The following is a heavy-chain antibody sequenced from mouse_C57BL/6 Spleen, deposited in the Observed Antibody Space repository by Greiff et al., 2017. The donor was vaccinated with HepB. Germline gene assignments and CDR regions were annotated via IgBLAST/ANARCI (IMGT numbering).Heavy chain of an antibody. CDR1: GYTFTSYW. V-gene: IGHV1-59*01. CDR2: IDPSDSYT. D-gene: IGHD1-1*01. Sequence: QVQLQQPGAELVRPGTSVKLSCKASGYTFTSYWMHWVKQRPGQGLEWIGVIDPSDSYTNYNQKFKGKATLTVDTSSSTAYMQLSSLTSEDSAVYYCAREFVGYGSSAWFAYWGQGTLVTVSA. J-gene: IGHJ3*01. CDR3: AREFVGYGSSAWFAY.